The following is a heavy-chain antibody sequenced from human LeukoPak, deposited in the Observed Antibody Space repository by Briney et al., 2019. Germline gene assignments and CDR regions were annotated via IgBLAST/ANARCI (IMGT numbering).Heavy chain of an antibody. CDR2: ISGRGGYT. CDR3: AKDRSSGDWGYYHYGMDV. Sequence: GGSLRLSCAASGFTFSSYAMSWVRQAPGKGLEWVSTISGRGGYTYYADSVKGRFTISRANSKNTLYLQMNSLRAEDTAIYYCAKDRSSGDWGYYHYGMDVWGQGTTVTVSS. CDR1: GFTFSSYA. J-gene: IGHJ6*02. V-gene: IGHV3-23*01. D-gene: IGHD7-27*01.